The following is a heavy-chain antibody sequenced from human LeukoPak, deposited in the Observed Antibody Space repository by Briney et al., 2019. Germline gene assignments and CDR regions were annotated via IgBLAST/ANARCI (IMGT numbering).Heavy chain of an antibody. J-gene: IGHJ4*02. D-gene: IGHD3-22*01. CDR3: ARYYDSAGYYVGRFDY. V-gene: IGHV3-7*01. CDR1: GFTFSVYW. Sequence: GGSLRLSCAVSGFTFSVYWMSWVRQAPGKGLEWVANIKQDGSEKYYVDSVKGRFTISRDNAKNSLYLQMNSLRAEDTAVYYCARYYDSAGYYVGRFDYWGQGNLVTVSS. CDR2: IKQDGSEK.